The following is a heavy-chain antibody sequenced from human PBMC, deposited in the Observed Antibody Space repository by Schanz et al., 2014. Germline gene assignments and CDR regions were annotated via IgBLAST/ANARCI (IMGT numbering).Heavy chain of an antibody. CDR2: TSNDGSFT. D-gene: IGHD4-17*01. CDR3: VRDTDYHFDY. V-gene: IGHV3-74*01. J-gene: IGHJ4*02. Sequence: VQLVESGGGVVQPGRSLRLSCAASGFTFSSYAVHWVRQAPGKGLVWVSRTSNDGSFTTFADSVKGRFTISRDNAKNTLYLQMNSLRAEDTAVYYCVRDTDYHFDYWGQGTLVTVSS. CDR1: GFTFSSYA.